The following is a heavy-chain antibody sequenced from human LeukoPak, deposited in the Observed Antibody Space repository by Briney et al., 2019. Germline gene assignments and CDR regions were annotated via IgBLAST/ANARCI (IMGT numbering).Heavy chain of an antibody. Sequence: GGSLRLSCAASGFTFSSYAMHWVRQAPGKGLDWVAVISYDVSNKYYADSVKGRLTISRDNSKYTLYLQINSLRAEDTAVYYCARDESTGRIAVAGKRYWGQGTLVTVSS. J-gene: IGHJ4*02. D-gene: IGHD6-19*01. CDR3: ARDESTGRIAVAGKRY. CDR1: GFTFSSYA. CDR2: ISYDVSNK. V-gene: IGHV3-30*04.